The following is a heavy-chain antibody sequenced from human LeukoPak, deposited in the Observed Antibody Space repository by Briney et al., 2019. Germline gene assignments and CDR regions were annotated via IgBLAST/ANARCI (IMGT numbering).Heavy chain of an antibody. D-gene: IGHD4-17*01. CDR1: GFSFSGSA. J-gene: IGHJ4*02. CDR2: IRSKVNNYAT. V-gene: IGHV3-73*01. Sequence: GGSLRLSCAASGFSFSGSAIHWVRQASGKGLEWVGRIRSKVNNYATEYAASVRGRFTISRDDSKNTAYLQMNSLKIEDTAVYYCARPYADLGGDFDHWGQGTLVTVSS. CDR3: ARPYADLGGDFDH.